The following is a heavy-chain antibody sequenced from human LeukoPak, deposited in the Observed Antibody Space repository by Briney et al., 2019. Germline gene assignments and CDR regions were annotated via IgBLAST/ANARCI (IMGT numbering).Heavy chain of an antibody. J-gene: IGHJ6*03. D-gene: IGHD2-2*01. CDR1: GGSFSGYY. CDR3: ARARYCSSTSCYALFNYYYMDV. V-gene: IGHV4-34*01. Sequence: LETLSLTCAVYGGSFSGYYWSWIRQPPGKGLEWIGEINHSGSTNYNPSLKSRVTISVDTSKNQFSLKLSSVTAADTAVYYCARARYCSSTSCYALFNYYYMDVWGKGTTVTVS. CDR2: INHSGST.